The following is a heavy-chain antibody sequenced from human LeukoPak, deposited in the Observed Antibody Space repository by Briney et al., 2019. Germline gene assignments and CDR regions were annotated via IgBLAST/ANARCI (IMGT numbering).Heavy chain of an antibody. D-gene: IGHD6-19*01. CDR2: INPSGGST. V-gene: IGHV1-46*01. CDR1: GYTFTTYY. CDR3: ARGGYSSGWSESHYYYYYMDV. Sequence: ASVKVSCKASGYTFTTYYIYWVRQAPGQGLEWMGIINPSGGSTNYAQKFQGRVTMTRDTSTSTVYMELSRLRSEDTAVYYCARGGYSSGWSESHYYYYYMDVWGKGTTVTVSS. J-gene: IGHJ6*03.